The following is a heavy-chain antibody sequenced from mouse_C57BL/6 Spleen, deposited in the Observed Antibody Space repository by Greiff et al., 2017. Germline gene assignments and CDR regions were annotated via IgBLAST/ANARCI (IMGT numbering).Heavy chain of an antibody. V-gene: IGHV1-69*01. CDR1: GYTFTSYW. D-gene: IGHD1-1*01. CDR2: IDPSDSYT. Sequence: VQLQQPGAELVMPGASVKLSCKASGYTFTSYWMHWVKQRPGQGPEWIGEIDPSDSYTNYNQKFKGKSTLTVDKSSSTAYMQLSSLTSEDSTVXYGAKTSYGSSYMYFDVWGTGTTVTVAS. CDR3: AKTSYGSSYMYFDV. J-gene: IGHJ1*03.